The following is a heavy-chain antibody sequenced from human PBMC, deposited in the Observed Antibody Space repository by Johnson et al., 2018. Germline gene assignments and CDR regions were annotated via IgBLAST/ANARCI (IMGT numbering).Heavy chain of an antibody. CDR1: GYTFTSYY. J-gene: IGHJ6*02. V-gene: IGHV1-46*01. CDR2: INPSGGTT. Sequence: QVQLVESGAEVKKXGASVKVSCKASGYTFTSYYMHWVRQAPGQGLEWMGIINPSGGTTSYSQKFQGRVTLTRDTSTNTVYMELSSLRSEDTAVDYCARGQYCSSTSCYRYYYYGMDVWGQGTTVTVSS. D-gene: IGHD2-2*01. CDR3: ARGQYCSSTSCYRYYYYGMDV.